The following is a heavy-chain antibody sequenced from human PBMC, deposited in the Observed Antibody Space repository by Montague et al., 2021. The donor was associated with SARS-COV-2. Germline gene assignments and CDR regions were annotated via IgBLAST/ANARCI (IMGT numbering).Heavy chain of an antibody. J-gene: IGHJ6*02. D-gene: IGHD3-10*01. Sequence: SETLSLTCTVSGGSISSYYWSWIRQPPGKGLEWIGYIYYSGSTNYNPSLKSRVTISVDTSKNQFSLKLSSVTAADTAVYYCARSCGSGSYWGYYGMDVWGQGTTVTVSS. CDR3: ARSCGSGSYWGYYGMDV. V-gene: IGHV4-59*01. CDR2: IYYSGST. CDR1: GGSISSYY.